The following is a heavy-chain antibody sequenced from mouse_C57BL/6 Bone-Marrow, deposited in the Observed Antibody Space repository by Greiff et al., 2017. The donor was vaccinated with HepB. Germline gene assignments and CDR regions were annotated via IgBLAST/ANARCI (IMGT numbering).Heavy chain of an antibody. V-gene: IGHV5-6*01. CDR2: ISSGGSYT. J-gene: IGHJ2*01. Sequence: EVQLVESGGDLVKPGGSLKLSCAASGFTFSSYGMSWVRQTPDKRLEWVATISSGGSYTYYPDSVKGRFTISRDNAKNTLYLQMSSLKSEDTAMYYCARNRVYFDYWGQGTTLTVSS. CDR1: GFTFSSYG. CDR3: ARNRVYFDY.